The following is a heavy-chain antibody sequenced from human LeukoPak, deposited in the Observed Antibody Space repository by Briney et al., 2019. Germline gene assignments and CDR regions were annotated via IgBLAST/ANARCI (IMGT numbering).Heavy chain of an antibody. J-gene: IGHJ5*02. D-gene: IGHD2-15*01. CDR1: GGSLSSYY. CDR3: AREAPLLPGPNWFDH. CDR2: IPYRGST. V-gene: IGHV4-59*01. Sequence: PSETLSLTCTVSGGSLSSYYWSWIRQPPGKGREWVGYIPYRGSTNYNPTLKSEAPISVATSKNQCSLTLSSVTAADTAVYYCAREAPLLPGPNWFDHWGQGTLVTVSS.